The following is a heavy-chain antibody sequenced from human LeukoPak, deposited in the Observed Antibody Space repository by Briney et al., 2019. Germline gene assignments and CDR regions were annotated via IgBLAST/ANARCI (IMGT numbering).Heavy chain of an antibody. CDR2: IIPIFGTA. CDR1: GGTFSSYA. D-gene: IGHD3-22*01. CDR3: ARDGTYYYDSSGYYGVDY. J-gene: IGHJ4*02. Sequence: SVKVSCKASGGTFSSYAISWVRQAPGQGLEWMGGIIPIFGTANYAQKFQGRVTITADESTSTAYMELSSLRSEDTAVYYCARDGTYYYDSSGYYGVDYWGQGTQVTVSS. V-gene: IGHV1-69*13.